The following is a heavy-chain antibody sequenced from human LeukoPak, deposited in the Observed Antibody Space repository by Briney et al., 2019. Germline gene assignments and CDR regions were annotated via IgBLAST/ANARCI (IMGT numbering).Heavy chain of an antibody. D-gene: IGHD6-19*01. Sequence: SETLSLTCTVPGGPISSSSYYWGWIRQPPGKGLEWIGSIYYSGGTYYNPSLKSRVTISGDTSKNQFSLKLSSVTAADTAMYYCARPSMYHNSSGYNLWGPGNLVTVSS. V-gene: IGHV4-39*07. CDR3: ARPSMYHNSSGYNL. J-gene: IGHJ1*01. CDR1: GGPISSSSYY. CDR2: IYYSGGT.